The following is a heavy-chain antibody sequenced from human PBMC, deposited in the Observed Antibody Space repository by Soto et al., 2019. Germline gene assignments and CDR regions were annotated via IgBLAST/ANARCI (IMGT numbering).Heavy chain of an antibody. Sequence: ASVKVSCKASGYTFTSYGISWVRQAPGQRLEWMGWISAYNGNTNYAQKLQGRVTMTTDTSTSTAYMELRSLRSDDTAVYYCARTRRGYSYGQLYYYYGMDVWGQGTTVTVSS. CDR2: ISAYNGNT. CDR3: ARTRRGYSYGQLYYYYGMDV. CDR1: GYTFTSYG. D-gene: IGHD5-18*01. J-gene: IGHJ6*02. V-gene: IGHV1-18*01.